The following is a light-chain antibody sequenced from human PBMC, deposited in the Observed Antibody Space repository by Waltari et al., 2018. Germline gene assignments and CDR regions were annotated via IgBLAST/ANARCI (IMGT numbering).Light chain of an antibody. CDR3: HQYNNWPPWT. V-gene: IGKV3-15*01. J-gene: IGKJ1*01. CDR1: QSISSN. Sequence: EIVMTQSPPTLSVSAGEAATVSCRASQSISSNLAWYHERPGQAPRLFSFATSTRATGVPARFSGSGSGTEFTVTISSMQSEDFAIYYCHQYNNWPPWTFGQGTKVEIK. CDR2: ATS.